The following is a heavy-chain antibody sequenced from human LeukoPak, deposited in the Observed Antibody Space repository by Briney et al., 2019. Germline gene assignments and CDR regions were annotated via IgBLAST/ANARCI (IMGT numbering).Heavy chain of an antibody. CDR3: ATHTRIVVPAAKGDYFDY. CDR1: RFTFSSYA. J-gene: IGHJ4*02. Sequence: GGSLRLSCAASRFTFSSYAMSWVRQAPGRGLEWVSSLGGSGLAASAYYADSVKGRFTISRDNAKNSLYLQMNSPRAEDTAVYYCATHTRIVVPAAKGDYFDYWGQGTLVTVSS. CDR2: LGGSGLAASA. D-gene: IGHD2-2*01. V-gene: IGHV3-23*01.